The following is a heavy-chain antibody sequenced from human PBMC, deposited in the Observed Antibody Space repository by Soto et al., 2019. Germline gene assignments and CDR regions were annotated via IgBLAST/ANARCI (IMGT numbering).Heavy chain of an antibody. D-gene: IGHD1-1*01. CDR1: GGTFRNSA. CDR3: ARDNDRPQLGGNYYYILDV. J-gene: IGHJ6*02. V-gene: IGHV1-69*12. Sequence: QVQLEQSGAKVKKPGSSVKVSCKASGGTFRNSAISWVRQAPGQGLEWMGGIMPIFRTPDYAQKFHGRVTMTADESTSTAYMELSGLRSDDTAVYFCARDNDRPQLGGNYYYILDVWGHGTTVTVSS. CDR2: IMPIFRTP.